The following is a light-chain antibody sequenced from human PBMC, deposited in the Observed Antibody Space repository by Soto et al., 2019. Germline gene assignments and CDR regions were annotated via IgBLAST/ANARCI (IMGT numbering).Light chain of an antibody. V-gene: IGLV2-14*03. CDR1: RSDIGAYNF. Sequence: QSALTQPASVSGSPGQSITISCTGTRSDIGAYNFVSWYQQHPGEVPKLILYDVNVRPSGVSNRFSGSKSGNTASLTISGLQAEDEADYHCTSWTTSTTMIFGGGTQLTVL. CDR2: DVN. J-gene: IGLJ2*01. CDR3: TSWTTSTTMI.